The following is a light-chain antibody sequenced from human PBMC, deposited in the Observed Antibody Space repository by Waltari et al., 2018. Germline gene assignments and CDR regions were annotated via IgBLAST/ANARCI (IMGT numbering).Light chain of an antibody. J-gene: IGLJ3*02. V-gene: IGLV1-44*01. CDR1: SPNIGSNT. CDR2: TNN. CDR3: AAWDDSLNGWV. Sequence: QSVLTQSPSASGTPGQRVTISCSGSSPNIGSNTVNWYKQVPGTAPKFLISTNNQRPSGVPDRFSGSKSGTSASLAISGLQSEDEADYFCAAWDDSLNGWVFGGGTKLSVL.